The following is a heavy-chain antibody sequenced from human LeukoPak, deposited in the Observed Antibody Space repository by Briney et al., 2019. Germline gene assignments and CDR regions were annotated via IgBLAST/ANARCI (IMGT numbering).Heavy chain of an antibody. Sequence: GGSLRLSCAASGFTFSSSAMSWVRQAPGKGLEWVSGISGRDGSTYYADSVKGRFTISRDNSKNTLYLQMNSLRAEDTAIYYCARDERLLSFLKWGQGTLVTVSS. D-gene: IGHD3-3*01. CDR3: ARDERLLSFLK. V-gene: IGHV3-23*01. J-gene: IGHJ4*02. CDR1: GFTFSSSA. CDR2: ISGRDGST.